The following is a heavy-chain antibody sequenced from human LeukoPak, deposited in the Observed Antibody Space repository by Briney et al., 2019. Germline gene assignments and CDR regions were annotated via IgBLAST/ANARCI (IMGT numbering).Heavy chain of an antibody. CDR2: INTNTGNP. CDR1: GYSFSSYA. D-gene: IGHD3-9*01. CDR3: ARELRYFDWYGN. V-gene: IGHV7-4-1*02. Sequence: ASVKVSCKASGYSFSSYAMIWVRQAPGQGLVWMGWINTNTGNPTYAQGFTGRFAFSLDTSVSTAYLQISSLKAEDTAVYYCARELRYFDWYGNWGQGTLVTVSS. J-gene: IGHJ4*02.